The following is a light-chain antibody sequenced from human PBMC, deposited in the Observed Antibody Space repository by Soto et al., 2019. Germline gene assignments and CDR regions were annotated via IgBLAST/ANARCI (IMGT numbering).Light chain of an antibody. Sequence: EIVLTQSPGTLSLSAGERATLSCRASQSVTSSYLAWYQQKPGQAPRLLIYGASSRAAGIPDRFSGSGSGTDFTITISRLEHEDFAVYSCQQYGISSPTFGPGTKVDIK. J-gene: IGKJ3*01. CDR2: GAS. V-gene: IGKV3-20*01. CDR1: QSVTSSY. CDR3: QQYGISSPT.